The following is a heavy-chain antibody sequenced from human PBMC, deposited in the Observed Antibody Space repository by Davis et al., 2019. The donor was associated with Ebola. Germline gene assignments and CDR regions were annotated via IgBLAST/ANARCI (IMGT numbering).Heavy chain of an antibody. J-gene: IGHJ6*03. D-gene: IGHD3-10*01. CDR3: LLGYYGSGTHYYYMDV. CDR2: IYHSGSA. Sequence: SQTLSLTCAVSGGSISSSNWWSWVRQPPGKGLEWIGEIYHSGSANYNPSLKSRVTISVDKSKNQFSLKLSSVTAADTAVYYCLLGYYGSGTHYYYMDVWGKGTTVTVSS. CDR1: GGSISSSNW. V-gene: IGHV4-4*02.